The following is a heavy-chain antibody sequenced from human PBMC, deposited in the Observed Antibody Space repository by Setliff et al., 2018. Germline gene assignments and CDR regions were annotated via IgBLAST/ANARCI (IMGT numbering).Heavy chain of an antibody. CDR1: GGSFSGYY. D-gene: IGHD5-12*01. CDR3: ARGPRDGYNSGLDY. J-gene: IGHJ4*02. V-gene: IGHV4-34*01. CDR2: INHSGST. Sequence: NPSETLSLTCAVYGGSFSGYYWSWVRQPPGKGLEWIGEINHSGSTNYNPSLKSRVTISVDTSKNQFSLKLSSVTAADTAVYFCARGPRDGYNSGLDYWGQGALVTVSS.